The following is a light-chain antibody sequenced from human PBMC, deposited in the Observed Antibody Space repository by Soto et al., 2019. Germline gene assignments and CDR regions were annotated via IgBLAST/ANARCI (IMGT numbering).Light chain of an antibody. Sequence: QSVLTQRPSASGSPGQSVAISCTGTSSDIGAYNYVSWFQQHPGEAPKLIISEVNKWPSGVPNRFSGSKSGNTASLTVSGLQAEDEADYYCTSYGGRDNLIFGGGTQLTVL. CDR3: TSYGGRDNLI. V-gene: IGLV2-8*01. CDR1: SSDIGAYNY. CDR2: EVN. J-gene: IGLJ2*01.